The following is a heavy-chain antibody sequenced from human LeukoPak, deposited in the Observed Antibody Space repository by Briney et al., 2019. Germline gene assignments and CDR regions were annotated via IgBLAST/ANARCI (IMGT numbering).Heavy chain of an antibody. CDR1: GGSFSGYY. D-gene: IGHD5-18*01. Sequence: SETLSLTCAVYGGSFSGYYWSWIRQPPGKGLEWIGEINHSGSTNYNPSLKSRVTISGDTSKNQFSLKLSSVTADTAVYFCARVGYSYVINDWSRTGLGAYPTKYYYHMDVWGKGTRSPSP. J-gene: IGHJ6*03. V-gene: IGHV4-34*01. CDR2: INHSGST. CDR3: ARVGYSYVINDWSRTGLGAYPTKYYYHMDV.